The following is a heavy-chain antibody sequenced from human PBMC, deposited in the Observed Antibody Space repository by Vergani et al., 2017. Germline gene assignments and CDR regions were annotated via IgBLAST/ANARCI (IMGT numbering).Heavy chain of an antibody. J-gene: IGHJ3*02. V-gene: IGHV3-7*01. D-gene: IGHD6-13*01. Sequence: EVQLVESGGGLVQPGGSLRLSCAASGFSFSRFWMSWVRQAPEKGLEWVAHISPDGSATSYVDSVKGRFTISRDNTKNSLSLQMSGLRVEDTAVYYGVSDRGSSWYSNAIDIWGQGTMVTVSS. CDR1: GFSFSRFW. CDR2: ISPDGSAT. CDR3: VSDRGSSWYSNAIDI.